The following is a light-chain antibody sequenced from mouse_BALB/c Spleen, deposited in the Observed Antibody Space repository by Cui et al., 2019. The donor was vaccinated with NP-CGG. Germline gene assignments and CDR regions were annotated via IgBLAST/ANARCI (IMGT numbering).Light chain of an antibody. Sequence: QAVVTQESALTTSPGETVTLTCRPSTGTVTTNKYANWVQEKPAHLFTGLIGGTNNRAPGVPARFSGSLIGDKAALTITGAQTEDEAIYFCALWYSNHWVFGGGTKLTVL. V-gene: IGLV1*01. CDR2: GTN. CDR3: ALWYSNHWV. CDR1: TGTVTTNKY. J-gene: IGLJ1*01.